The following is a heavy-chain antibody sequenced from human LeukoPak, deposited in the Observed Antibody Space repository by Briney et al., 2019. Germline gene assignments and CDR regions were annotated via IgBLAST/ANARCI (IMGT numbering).Heavy chain of an antibody. V-gene: IGHV4-34*01. Sequence: SETLSLTCAVYGGSFSGYYWSWIRQPPGKGLEWIGEINHSGSTNYNPSLKSRVTISVDTSKNQFSLKLSSVTAADTAVYYCARGGVAPAATDFDYWGQGTLVTVSS. D-gene: IGHD2-2*01. CDR1: GGSFSGYY. CDR2: INHSGST. J-gene: IGHJ4*02. CDR3: ARGGVAPAATDFDY.